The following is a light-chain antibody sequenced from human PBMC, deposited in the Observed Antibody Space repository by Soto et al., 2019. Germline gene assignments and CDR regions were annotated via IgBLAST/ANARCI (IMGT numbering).Light chain of an antibody. CDR1: QSVRTNY. Sequence: IVLTQSPGPLSLSPGESATLSCRASQSVRTNYLAWYQQKPSQAPRLLIYGASSRATGIPVRFSGSGSGTDFTLTISSLEPEDFVVYYCQQYGSSPTFGQGTKVDIK. CDR2: GAS. CDR3: QQYGSSPT. J-gene: IGKJ1*01. V-gene: IGKV3-20*01.